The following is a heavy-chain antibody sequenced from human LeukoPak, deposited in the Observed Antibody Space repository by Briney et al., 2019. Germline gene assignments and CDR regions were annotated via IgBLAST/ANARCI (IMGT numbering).Heavy chain of an antibody. D-gene: IGHD2-21*02. CDR3: AKGDAVTAIFPLDY. J-gene: IGHJ4*02. CDR2: ISGSGGTT. V-gene: IGHV3-23*01. Sequence: PGGSLRLSCAASGFTFSTYAMSWVRQAPGKGLEWGSGISGSGGTTYYADSVQGRFTISRDNSKKTVFLQMNSLRAEDTAVYYCAKGDAVTAIFPLDYWGQGTLVIVSS. CDR1: GFTFSTYA.